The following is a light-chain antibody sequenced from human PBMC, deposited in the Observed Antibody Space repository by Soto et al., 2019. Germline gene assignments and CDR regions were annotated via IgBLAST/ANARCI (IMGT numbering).Light chain of an antibody. J-gene: IGKJ3*01. CDR2: GAS. V-gene: IGKV3-20*01. CDR1: QSVSSSY. CDR3: QQYGRSPSFT. Sequence: EIVLTQSPGTLSLSPGERATLSCRASQSVSSSYLAWYQQKPGQAPRLLIYGASSRATGIPDRFSGSGCGKDFTLTISRLEPEDFALYYCQQYGRSPSFTFGPGTKVDIK.